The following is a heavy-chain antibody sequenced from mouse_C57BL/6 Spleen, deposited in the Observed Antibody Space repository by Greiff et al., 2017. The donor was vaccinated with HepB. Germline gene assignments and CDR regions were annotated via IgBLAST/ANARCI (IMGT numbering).Heavy chain of an antibody. J-gene: IGHJ4*01. CDR2: ISSGSSTI. CDR3: ASSSPYAMDY. V-gene: IGHV5-17*01. D-gene: IGHD1-1*01. CDR1: GFTFSDYG. Sequence: DVHLVESGGGLVKPGGSLKLSCAASGFTFSDYGMHWVRQAPEKGLEWVAYISSGSSTIYYADTVKGRFTISRDNAKNTLFLQMTSLRSEDTAMYYCASSSPYAMDYWGQGTSVTVSS.